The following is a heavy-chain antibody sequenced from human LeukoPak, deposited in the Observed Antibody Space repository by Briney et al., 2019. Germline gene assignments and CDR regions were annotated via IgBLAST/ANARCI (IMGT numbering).Heavy chain of an antibody. CDR3: ARGGGGIAVAGRDFDY. J-gene: IGHJ4*02. D-gene: IGHD6-19*01. CDR2: MNPNSGNT. CDR1: GYTFTSYD. V-gene: IGHV1-8*01. Sequence: VSVKVSCKASGYTFTSYDINWVRQATGQGLEWMGWMNPNSGNTGYAQKFQGRVTMTRNTSISTAYMELSSLRSEDTAVYYCARGGGGIAVAGRDFDYWGQGTLVTVSS.